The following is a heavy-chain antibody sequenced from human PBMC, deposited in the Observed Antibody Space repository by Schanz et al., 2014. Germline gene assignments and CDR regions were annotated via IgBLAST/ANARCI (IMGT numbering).Heavy chain of an antibody. CDR3: AKYRGYYRVSGSYRELEY. Sequence: DVQLLESGGGLVQPGGSLRLSCAASGFTFTNYAMSWVRQAPGKGLEWVAAVSSRSDEIKYADSVRGRFTISRDNSRSTMYLQMNSLRAEDTAVYYCAKYRGYYRVSGSYRELEYWGQGTLVTVSS. D-gene: IGHD3-10*01. V-gene: IGHV3-23*05. J-gene: IGHJ4*02. CDR2: VSSRSDEI. CDR1: GFTFTNYA.